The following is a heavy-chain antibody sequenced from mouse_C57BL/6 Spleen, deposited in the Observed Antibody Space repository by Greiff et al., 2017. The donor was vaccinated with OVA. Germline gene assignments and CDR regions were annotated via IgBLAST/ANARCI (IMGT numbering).Heavy chain of an antibody. J-gene: IGHJ4*01. D-gene: IGHD1-1*01. CDR2: IDPETGGT. V-gene: IGHV1-15*01. CDR1: GYTFTDYE. Sequence: VQLQQSGAELVRPGASVTLSCKASGYTFTDYEMHWVKQTPVHGLEWIGAIDPETGGTAYNQKFKGKAILTADKSSSPAYMELRSLTSEDSAVYYCTRAGYYGSSPYAMDYWGQGTSVTVSS. CDR3: TRAGYYGSSPYAMDY.